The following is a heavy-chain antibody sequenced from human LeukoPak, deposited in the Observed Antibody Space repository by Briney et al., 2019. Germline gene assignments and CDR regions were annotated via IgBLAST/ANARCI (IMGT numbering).Heavy chain of an antibody. CDR1: GGSFSGYY. Sequence: SETLSLTCAVYGGSFSGYYWSWIRQPPGKGLEWIGEINHSGNTNYNPSLKSRVTISVDTSKNQFSLKLSSVTAADTAVYYCATQAEGSFDYWGQGTLVTVSS. CDR2: INHSGNT. J-gene: IGHJ4*02. V-gene: IGHV4-34*01. CDR3: ATQAEGSFDY.